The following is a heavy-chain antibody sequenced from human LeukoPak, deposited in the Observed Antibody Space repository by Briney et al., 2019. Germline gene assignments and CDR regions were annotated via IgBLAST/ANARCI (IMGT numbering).Heavy chain of an antibody. Sequence: GGSLRLSCAASGLTVSTNYMTWVRQAPGKGLEWVSIIHSDGSTYYADSVKGRFTISRDNYKNTLYLQMNSLRGEDTAMYYCVRDLDYFDSSGSHRRRNYFDYWGQGTLVTVSS. CDR1: GLTVSTNY. CDR3: VRDLDYFDSSGSHRRRNYFDY. CDR2: IHSDGST. J-gene: IGHJ4*02. V-gene: IGHV3-53*01. D-gene: IGHD3-22*01.